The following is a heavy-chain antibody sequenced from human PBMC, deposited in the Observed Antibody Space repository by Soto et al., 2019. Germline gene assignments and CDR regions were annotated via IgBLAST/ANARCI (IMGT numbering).Heavy chain of an antibody. Sequence: QVQLVESGGGVVQRGRSLRLSCAASGFTFSNFPMHLVRQAPGKGLEWVAVISYGGINNYYADSVKGRFTISRDDSKNTVYRQMNVLTPEDTAVYFCETSTVVSGTPDFDYWGQGTLVTVSS. V-gene: IGHV3-30*04. J-gene: IGHJ4*02. CDR1: GFTFSNFP. CDR3: ETSTVVSGTPDFDY. D-gene: IGHD1-7*01. CDR2: ISYGGINN.